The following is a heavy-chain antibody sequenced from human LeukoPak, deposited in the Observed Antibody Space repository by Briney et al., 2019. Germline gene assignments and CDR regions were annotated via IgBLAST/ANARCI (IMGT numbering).Heavy chain of an antibody. Sequence: GGSLRLSCAASGFTFSSYAMSWVRQAPGKGLEWVAVISYDGSNKYYADSVKGRFTISRDNSKNTLYLQMNSLRAEDTAVYYCAKDAPGYSSGWYWGQGTLVTVSS. J-gene: IGHJ4*02. V-gene: IGHV3-30*18. CDR3: AKDAPGYSSGWY. CDR1: GFTFSSYA. D-gene: IGHD6-19*01. CDR2: ISYDGSNK.